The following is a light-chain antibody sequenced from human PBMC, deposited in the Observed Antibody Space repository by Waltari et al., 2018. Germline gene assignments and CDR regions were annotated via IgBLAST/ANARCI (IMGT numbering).Light chain of an antibody. Sequence: QSALTQPASVSGSPGQSITISCTGTSSDVGGYKYVSWYQPHPGKAPNLMIDDDSKRPSGVSNRFSGSKSGNTASLTISGLQAEDEADYYCSSYTSSSTVVFGGGTKLTVL. CDR3: SSYTSSSTVV. J-gene: IGLJ2*01. CDR2: DDS. V-gene: IGLV2-14*01. CDR1: SSDVGGYKY.